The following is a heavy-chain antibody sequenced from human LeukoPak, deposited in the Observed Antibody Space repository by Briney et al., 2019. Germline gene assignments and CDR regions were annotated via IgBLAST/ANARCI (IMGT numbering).Heavy chain of an antibody. D-gene: IGHD3-10*02. CDR3: AKTGSLFGRFLDH. Sequence: SETLSLTCTVFGDSMNNYYWNWIRQPPGKGLEWIGNIHHGGTTKFHPSLESRGTISVETSKKQFSLRLRSVTAADTAVYYCAKTGSLFGRFLDHWGQGALVSVSS. J-gene: IGHJ4*02. V-gene: IGHV4-59*01. CDR1: GDSMNNYY. CDR2: IHHGGTT.